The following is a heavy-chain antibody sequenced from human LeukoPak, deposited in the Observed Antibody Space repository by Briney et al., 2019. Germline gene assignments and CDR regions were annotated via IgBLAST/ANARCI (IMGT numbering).Heavy chain of an antibody. CDR1: GGSISSSNW. CDR2: IYHSGRS. D-gene: IGHD1-26*01. J-gene: IGHJ4*02. Sequence: SGTLSLTCAVSGGSISSSNWWSWGRQPPGKEREGIGEIYHSGRSNYNPSLKSRVTTSVDNSKNQFSLKLSSVTAADTALYCCAGREWVTSSLHWGQGTLVTVSS. V-gene: IGHV4-4*01. CDR3: AGREWVTSSLH.